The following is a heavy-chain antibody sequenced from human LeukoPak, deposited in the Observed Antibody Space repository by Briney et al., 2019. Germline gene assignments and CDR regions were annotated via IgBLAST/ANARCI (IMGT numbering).Heavy chain of an antibody. D-gene: IGHD4-17*01. CDR2: MNPNSGNT. J-gene: IGHJ4*02. CDR3: ARGGHGDYVVDY. CDR1: GYTFTSYD. Sequence: ASVEVSCKASGYTFTSYDINWVRQATGQGLEWMGWMNPNSGNTGYAQKFQGRVTITRNTSISTAYMELSSLRSEDTAVYYCARGGHGDYVVDYWGQGTLVTVSS. V-gene: IGHV1-8*03.